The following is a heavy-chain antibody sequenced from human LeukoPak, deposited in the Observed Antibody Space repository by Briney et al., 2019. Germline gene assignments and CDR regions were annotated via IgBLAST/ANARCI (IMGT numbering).Heavy chain of an antibody. Sequence: ASVKVSCKASVYTFTSYDINWMRQATGQGLEWMGWMNPNSGNTGYAQKFQDRVTMTRNTSIKTAYMELSSLRSEDMAVYYCARGFRDSSGRKPDYWGQGTLVTVSS. CDR3: ARGFRDSSGRKPDY. V-gene: IGHV1-8*01. D-gene: IGHD3-22*01. J-gene: IGHJ4*02. CDR1: VYTFTSYD. CDR2: MNPNSGNT.